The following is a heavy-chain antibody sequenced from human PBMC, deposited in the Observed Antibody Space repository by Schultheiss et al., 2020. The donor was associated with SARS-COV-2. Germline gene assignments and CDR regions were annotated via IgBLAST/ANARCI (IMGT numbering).Heavy chain of an antibody. CDR3: AKTHRTTVTTTGAFDI. J-gene: IGHJ3*02. CDR1: GFTFSSYG. CDR2: IWYDGSNK. V-gene: IGHV3-33*06. Sequence: GGSLRLSCAASGFTFSSYGMHWVRQAPGKGLEWVAVIWYDGSNKYYADSVKGRFTISRDNSKNTLYLQMNSLRAEDTAVYYCAKTHRTTVTTTGAFDIWGQGTMVTVSS. D-gene: IGHD4-17*01.